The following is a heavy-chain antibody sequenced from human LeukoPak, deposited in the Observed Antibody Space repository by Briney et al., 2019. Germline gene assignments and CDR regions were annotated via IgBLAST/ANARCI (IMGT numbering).Heavy chain of an antibody. CDR2: TTSGGST. V-gene: IGHV3-23*01. Sequence: GGSLRLSCAASGFTFSSYAMSWVRQAPGKGLEWVSATTSGGSTYYTDSVKGRFTISRDNSKNTLYLQMDSLRAEDTAIYFCAKAWYCSGASCYSGFYFDYWGQGTLVTVSS. CDR3: AKAWYCSGASCYSGFYFDY. D-gene: IGHD2-15*01. CDR1: GFTFSSYA. J-gene: IGHJ4*02.